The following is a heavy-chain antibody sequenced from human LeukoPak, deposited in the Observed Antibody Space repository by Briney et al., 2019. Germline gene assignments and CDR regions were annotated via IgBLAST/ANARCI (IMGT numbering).Heavy chain of an antibody. V-gene: IGHV4-39*07. CDR3: ARGYGSSWYWFDP. CDR1: GGSISSSSYY. CDR2: IYYSGST. Sequence: PSETLSLTCTVSGGSISSSSYYWGWIRQPPGKGLEWIGSIYYSGSTYYNPSLKSRVTISVDTSKNQFSLKLSSVTAADTAVYYCARGYGSSWYWFDPWGQGTLVTVSS. D-gene: IGHD6-13*01. J-gene: IGHJ5*02.